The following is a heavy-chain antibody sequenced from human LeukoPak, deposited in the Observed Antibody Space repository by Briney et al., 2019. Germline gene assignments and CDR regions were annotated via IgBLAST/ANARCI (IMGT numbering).Heavy chain of an antibody. CDR1: GGTFSSYA. CDR2: IIPIFGTA. J-gene: IGHJ6*03. CDR3: ARAVSSSSRGRYYYYYYYMDV. D-gene: IGHD6-6*01. V-gene: IGHV1-69*05. Sequence: GASVKVSCKASGGTFSSYAISWVRQAPGQGLEWMGGIIPIFGTANYAQKFQGRVTITTDESTSTAYMELSSLRSEDTAVYYCARAVSSSSRGRYYYYYYYMDVWGKGTTVNVSS.